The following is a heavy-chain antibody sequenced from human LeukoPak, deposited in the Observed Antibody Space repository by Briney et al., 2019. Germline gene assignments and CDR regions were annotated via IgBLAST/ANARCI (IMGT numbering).Heavy chain of an antibody. V-gene: IGHV5-10-1*01. J-gene: IGHJ4*02. Sequence: HGESLKISCKVSGYRFTSYWISWVRQMPGKGLEWMGRIDPSDSYTNYSPSFQGHVTISADKSISTAYLQWSSLKASDTAMYYCARSHDYGDYVADYWGQGTLVTVSS. CDR2: IDPSDSYT. CDR1: GYRFTSYW. CDR3: ARSHDYGDYVADY. D-gene: IGHD4-17*01.